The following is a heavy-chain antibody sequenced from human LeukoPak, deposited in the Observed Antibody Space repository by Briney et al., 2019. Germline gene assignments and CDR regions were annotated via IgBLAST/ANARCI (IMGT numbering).Heavy chain of an antibody. Sequence: SETLSLTCAVSGYSISSGYYWGWIRQPPGKGLEWIGRIYTSGSTNYNPSLKSRVTISVDTSKNQFSLKLSSVTAADTAVYYCARGDYYDSSGYYYSYYYMDVWGKGTTVTVSS. CDR1: GYSISSGYY. CDR2: IYTSGST. J-gene: IGHJ6*03. D-gene: IGHD3-22*01. CDR3: ARGDYYDSSGYYYSYYYMDV. V-gene: IGHV4-38-2*01.